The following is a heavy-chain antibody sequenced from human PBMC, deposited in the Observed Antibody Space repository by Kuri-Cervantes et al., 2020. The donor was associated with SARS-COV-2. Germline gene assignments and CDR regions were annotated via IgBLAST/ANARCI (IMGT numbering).Heavy chain of an antibody. Sequence: GGSLRLSCAASGFTFSSYSMNWVRQAPGKGLEWVSSISSSSSYIYYADSVKGRFTISRDNAKNSLYLQMNSLRAEDTAEYYCARDVNIVVVPAYYYGMDVWGQGTTVTVSS. D-gene: IGHD2-2*01. V-gene: IGHV3-21*01. J-gene: IGHJ6*02. CDR1: GFTFSSYS. CDR3: ARDVNIVVVPAYYYGMDV. CDR2: ISSSSSYI.